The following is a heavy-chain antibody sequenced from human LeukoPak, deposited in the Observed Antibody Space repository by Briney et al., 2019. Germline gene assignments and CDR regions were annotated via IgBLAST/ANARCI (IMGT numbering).Heavy chain of an antibody. CDR3: VKDHGWLLYS. J-gene: IGHJ4*02. Sequence: ASVKVSCKASGYTFTAYYVHWVRQAPGQGLEWLGWINPNSGDTSSAQRFQGRVTMTRDASISTVYMDLTRLKWDDTAVYYCVKDHGWLLYSWGQGTLVTVSS. CDR1: GYTFTAYY. D-gene: IGHD3-9*01. CDR2: INPNSGDT. V-gene: IGHV1-2*02.